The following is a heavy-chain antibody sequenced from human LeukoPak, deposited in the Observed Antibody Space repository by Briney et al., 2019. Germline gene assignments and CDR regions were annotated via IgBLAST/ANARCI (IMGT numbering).Heavy chain of an antibody. Sequence: SXXLSLTCAVYGGSFSGYYWSWIRQPPGKGLEWVGEINHSGSTNYNPSLKSRVTISVETSKNQFSLKLSSVTAADTAVYYCARSPRGYCSSTSCWFDPWGQGTLVTVSS. CDR3: ARSPRGYCSSTSCWFDP. J-gene: IGHJ5*02. CDR1: GGSFSGYY. CDR2: INHSGST. V-gene: IGHV4-34*01. D-gene: IGHD2-2*03.